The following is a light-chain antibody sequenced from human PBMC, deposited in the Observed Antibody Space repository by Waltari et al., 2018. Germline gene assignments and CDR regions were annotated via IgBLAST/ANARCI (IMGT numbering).Light chain of an antibody. V-gene: IGLV2-23*01. CDR3: CSYAGSSTWV. CDR1: SSDVGSYNL. Sequence: QSALTQPASVSGSPGQSITISCTGTSSDVGSYNLVSWYQQHPGKAPKLMIYEASKRPSVVSKRFSGSKYGNTASLTISGLQAEDEADYYCCSYAGSSTWVFGGGTKLTVL. CDR2: EAS. J-gene: IGLJ3*02.